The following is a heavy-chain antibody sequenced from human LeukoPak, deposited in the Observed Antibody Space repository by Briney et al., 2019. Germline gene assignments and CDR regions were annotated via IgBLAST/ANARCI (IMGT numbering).Heavy chain of an antibody. D-gene: IGHD5-12*01. V-gene: IGHV1-69*05. Sequence: ASVKVSCKASGGTFSIYAISWVRQAPGQGLEWMGGIIPIFGTANYAQKFQGRVTITTDESTSTAYMELSSLRSEDTAVYYCARALRGYSGFHYYYYYMDVWGKGTTVTVSS. CDR3: ARALRGYSGFHYYYYYMDV. CDR2: IIPIFGTA. J-gene: IGHJ6*03. CDR1: GGTFSIYA.